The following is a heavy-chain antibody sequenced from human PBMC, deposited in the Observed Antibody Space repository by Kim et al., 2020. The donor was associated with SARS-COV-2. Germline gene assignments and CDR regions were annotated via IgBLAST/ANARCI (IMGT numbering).Heavy chain of an antibody. Sequence: TGYEQKFQGRVTMTWNTSISTAYMELSSLRSEDTAVYYCARSYYDSRLDYWGQGTLVTVSS. CDR2: T. CDR3: ARSYYDSRLDY. J-gene: IGHJ4*02. D-gene: IGHD3-22*01. V-gene: IGHV1-8*01.